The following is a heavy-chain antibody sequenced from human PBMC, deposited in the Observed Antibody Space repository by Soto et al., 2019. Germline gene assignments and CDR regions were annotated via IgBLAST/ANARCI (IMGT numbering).Heavy chain of an antibody. D-gene: IGHD1-26*01. V-gene: IGHV4-59*01. J-gene: IGHJ3*02. Sequence: PSETLSLTCTVSGGSISSYYWSWIRQPPGKGLEWIGYIYYSGSTNYNPALKSRVTISVDTSKNQFSLKLSSVTAADTAVYYCARDWPSGVTRPGAFDIWGQGTMVTVSS. CDR3: ARDWPSGVTRPGAFDI. CDR1: GGSISSYY. CDR2: IYYSGST.